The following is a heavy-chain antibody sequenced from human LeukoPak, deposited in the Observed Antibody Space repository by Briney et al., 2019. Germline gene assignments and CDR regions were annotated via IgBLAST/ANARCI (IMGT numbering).Heavy chain of an antibody. J-gene: IGHJ6*03. V-gene: IGHV6-1*01. CDR1: GDSVSSNSAA. CDR2: TYYRSKWYN. CDR3: ARDLGRELELNYYYYYMDV. Sequence: SQTLSLTCAISGDSVSSNSAAWNWIRQSPSRGLEWLGRTYYRSKWYNDYAVSVKSRITINPDTSKNQFSLQLNSVTPEDTAVYYCARDLGRELELNYYYYYMDVWGKGTTVTVSS. D-gene: IGHD1-7*01.